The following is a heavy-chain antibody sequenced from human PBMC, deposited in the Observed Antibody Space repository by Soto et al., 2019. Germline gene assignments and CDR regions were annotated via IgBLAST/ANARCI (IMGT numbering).Heavy chain of an antibody. D-gene: IGHD6-13*01. V-gene: IGHV5-51*01. CDR1: GYSFTSYW. CDR2: IYPGDSDT. Sequence: PGESLKISCKGSGYSFTSYWIGWVRQMPGKGLEWMGIIYPGDSDTRYSPSFQGQVTISADKSISTAYLQWSSLKASDTAMYYCARPGYSSSWSPGAFDIWGQGTMVTVS. J-gene: IGHJ3*02. CDR3: ARPGYSSSWSPGAFDI.